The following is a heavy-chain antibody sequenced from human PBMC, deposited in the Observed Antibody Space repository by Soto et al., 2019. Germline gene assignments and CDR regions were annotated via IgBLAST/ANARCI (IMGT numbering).Heavy chain of an antibody. Sequence: SETLSLTCTVSGGSISSYYWSWIRQPPGKGLEWIGYIYYSGSTNYNPSLKSRVTISVDTSKNQFSLKLSSVTAADTAVYYCARQVGGWATWYFDYSGQQTLVTISS. CDR1: GGSISSYY. D-gene: IGHD6-19*01. CDR2: IYYSGST. CDR3: ARQVGGWATWYFDY. J-gene: IGHJ4*02. V-gene: IGHV4-59*08.